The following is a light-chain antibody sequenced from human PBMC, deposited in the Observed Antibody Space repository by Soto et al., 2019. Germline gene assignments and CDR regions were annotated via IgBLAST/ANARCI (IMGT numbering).Light chain of an antibody. CDR1: QNISNY. CDR2: DVS. CDR3: QQRSNWPRT. Sequence: NVLTQSPATLSLSPGNRATLSCRASQNISNYLIWYQQKPGQAPRLLIYDVSNRATGMPARFSGSGSGTDFTPTIRSVEPEDFAVYFCQQRSNWPRTFGQGTKVEIK. V-gene: IGKV3-11*01. J-gene: IGKJ1*01.